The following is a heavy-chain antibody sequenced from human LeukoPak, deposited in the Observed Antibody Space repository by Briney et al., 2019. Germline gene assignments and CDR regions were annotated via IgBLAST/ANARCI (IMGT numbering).Heavy chain of an antibody. CDR3: ARGSPNHYYDSSGYYFFDYYGMDV. V-gene: IGHV1-2*02. CDR1: GYTFTGYY. J-gene: IGHJ6*02. D-gene: IGHD3-22*01. CDR2: INPNSGGT. Sequence: ASVKVSCKASGYTFTGYYMHWVRQAPGQGLEWMGWINPNSGGTNYAQKFQGRVTMTRDTSISTAYMELSRLRPDDTAVYYCARGSPNHYYDSSGYYFFDYYGMDVWGQGTTVTVSS.